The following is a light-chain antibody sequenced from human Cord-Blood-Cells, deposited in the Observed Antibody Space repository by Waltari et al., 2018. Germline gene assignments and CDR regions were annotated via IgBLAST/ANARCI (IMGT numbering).Light chain of an antibody. J-gene: IGKJ4*01. CDR3: QQYNNWPLT. CDR2: GAS. V-gene: IGKV3-15*01. Sequence: EIVMTQSPATLSVSPGERATISCRASQSVSSNLAWYQQKPGQARRLLSYGASTRATSSPARFSGSGSGTEFTLTISGLQSEDFAVYYCQQYNNWPLTFGGGTKVEIK. CDR1: QSVSSN.